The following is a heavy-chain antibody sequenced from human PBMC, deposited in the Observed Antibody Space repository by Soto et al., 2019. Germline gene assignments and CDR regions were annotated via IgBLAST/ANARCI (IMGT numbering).Heavy chain of an antibody. Sequence: QLVESGGGLVRPGGSLRLSCSASGFSISSAWMNWVRQAPGKGLEWVGRIKTKIEGETTHYAAPVNGRFTVSRDDSKNILYLQMNSLKADDTALYYRTTGSVEGVWGQGTTVTVSS. V-gene: IGHV3-15*07. J-gene: IGHJ6*02. CDR2: IKTKIEGETT. CDR1: GFSISSAW. CDR3: TTGSVEGV. D-gene: IGHD2-15*01.